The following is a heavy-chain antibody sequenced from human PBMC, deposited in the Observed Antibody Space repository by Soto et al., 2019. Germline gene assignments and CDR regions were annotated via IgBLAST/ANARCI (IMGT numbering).Heavy chain of an antibody. J-gene: IGHJ4*02. CDR2: IWYDGSNK. V-gene: IGHV3-33*01. Sequence: GGSLRLSCAASGFTFSSYGMHWVRQAPGKGLEWVAVIWYDGSNKYYADSVKGRFTISRDNSKNTLYLQMNSLRAEDTAVYYCAREGYDSSGYYYEFYFDYWGQGTLVTVS. D-gene: IGHD3-22*01. CDR1: GFTFSSYG. CDR3: AREGYDSSGYYYEFYFDY.